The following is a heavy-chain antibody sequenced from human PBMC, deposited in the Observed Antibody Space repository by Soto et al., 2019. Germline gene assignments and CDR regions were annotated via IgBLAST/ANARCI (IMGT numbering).Heavy chain of an antibody. CDR3: ATAYVYDFENSNYYRDAFDI. V-gene: IGHV5-51*01. Sequence: PGESLKISCKASGYSFSFYWIGSVRQMPGKGLEWMAIMYPDDSDIRYSPSFEAHVTISADKSTSTAFLQWSSLKASDTAMYYCATAYVYDFENSNYYRDAFDIWGQGTLVTVSS. J-gene: IGHJ3*02. CDR1: GYSFSFYW. D-gene: IGHD3-22*01. CDR2: MYPDDSDI.